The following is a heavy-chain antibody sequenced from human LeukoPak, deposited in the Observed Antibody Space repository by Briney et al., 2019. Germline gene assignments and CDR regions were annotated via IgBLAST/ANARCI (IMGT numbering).Heavy chain of an antibody. Sequence: GGSLRLSCAASGFTFSSYAMTWVRQAPGKGLEWVSVIYSGGSTYYADSVKGRFTISRHNSKNTLYLQMNSLRAEDTAVYYCARVQVITFGGAGMLDYWGQGTLVTVSS. J-gene: IGHJ4*02. D-gene: IGHD3-16*01. V-gene: IGHV3-53*04. CDR1: GFTFSSYA. CDR2: IYSGGST. CDR3: ARVQVITFGGAGMLDY.